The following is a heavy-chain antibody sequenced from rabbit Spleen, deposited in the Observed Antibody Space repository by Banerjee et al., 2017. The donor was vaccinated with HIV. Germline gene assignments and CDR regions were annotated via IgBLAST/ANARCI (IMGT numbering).Heavy chain of an antibody. CDR1: GFDFSNYG. Sequence: QQQLVESGGGLVKPGASLTLTCKASGFDFSNYGVSWVRQAPGKGLEWISCIAGSSSGFTYSATWAKGRFTISKTSSPTVDLKMTSLTVADTATYFCARVTDGWGLTLFNLWGPGTLVTVS. D-gene: IGHD4-1*01. CDR2: IAGSSSGFT. CDR3: ARVTDGWGLTLFNL. V-gene: IGHV1S45*01. J-gene: IGHJ4*01.